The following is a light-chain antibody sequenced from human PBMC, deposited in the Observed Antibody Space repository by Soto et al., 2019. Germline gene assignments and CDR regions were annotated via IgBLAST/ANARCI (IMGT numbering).Light chain of an antibody. CDR1: QSLVYSDGNTY. Sequence: DVVLTQSPLSLPVTLGQPASISCRSSQSLVYSDGNTYLYWFHQRPGQSPRRLIYKVFNRDSGVPDRFSGSGSGTDFTLEISRVEAEDVGVYYCMEGSHWWMFGQGTRVEIK. CDR3: MEGSHWWM. CDR2: KVF. V-gene: IGKV2-30*01. J-gene: IGKJ1*01.